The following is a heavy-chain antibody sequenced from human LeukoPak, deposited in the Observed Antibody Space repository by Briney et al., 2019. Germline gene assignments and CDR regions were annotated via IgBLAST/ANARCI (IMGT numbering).Heavy chain of an antibody. D-gene: IGHD3-22*01. CDR1: GITLSNYG. J-gene: IGHJ4*02. CDR2: ISDSGGGT. Sequence: GGSLRISCAVSGITLSNYGMSWVCQAPGKGLEWVAGISDSGGGTNYADSVKGRFTISRDNSKNKLYLQMDSLRVEDTAVYFCAKRGVVIRVILVGFHKEAYYFDSWGQGALVTVSS. CDR3: AKRGVVIRVILVGFHKEAYYFDS. V-gene: IGHV3-23*01.